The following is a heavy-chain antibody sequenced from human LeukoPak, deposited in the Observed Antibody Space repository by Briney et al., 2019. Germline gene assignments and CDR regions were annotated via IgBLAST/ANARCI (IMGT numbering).Heavy chain of an antibody. V-gene: IGHV4-34*01. J-gene: IGHJ4*02. CDR2: INHSGST. CDR1: GGSFSGYY. Sequence: PSETLSLTCAVYGGSFSGYYWSWIRQPPGKGLEWIGEINHSGSTNYNPSLKSRVTISVDTSKNQFSLKLSSVTAADTAVYYCASYSSGYPLPQFDYWGQGTLVTVSS. CDR3: ASYSSGYPLPQFDY. D-gene: IGHD6-19*01.